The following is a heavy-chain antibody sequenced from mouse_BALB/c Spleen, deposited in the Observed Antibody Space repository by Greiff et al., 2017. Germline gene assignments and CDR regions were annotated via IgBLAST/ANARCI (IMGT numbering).Heavy chain of an antibody. D-gene: IGHD2-4*01. Sequence: EVHLVESGGGLVKPGGSLKLSCAASGFTFSSYAMSWVRQTPEKRLEWVASISSGGSTYYPDSVKGRFTISRDNARNILYLQMSSLRSEDTAMYYCARGYDYDDYFDYWGQGTTLTVSS. J-gene: IGHJ2*01. CDR2: ISSGGST. CDR3: ARGYDYDDYFDY. CDR1: GFTFSSYA. V-gene: IGHV5-6-5*01.